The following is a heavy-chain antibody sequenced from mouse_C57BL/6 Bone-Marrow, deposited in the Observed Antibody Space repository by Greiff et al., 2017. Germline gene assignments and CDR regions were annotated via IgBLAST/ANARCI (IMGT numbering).Heavy chain of an antibody. CDR3: ARGGSFAY. J-gene: IGHJ3*01. V-gene: IGHV5-4*01. D-gene: IGHD1-1*02. CDR1: GFTFSSYA. Sequence: EVHLVESGGGLVKPGGSLKLSCAASGFTFSSYAMSWVRQTPEKRLEWVATISDGGSYTYYPDNVKGRFTISRDNAKNNLYLQMSHLKSEDTAMYYCARGGSFAYGGQGTLVTVSA. CDR2: ISDGGSYT.